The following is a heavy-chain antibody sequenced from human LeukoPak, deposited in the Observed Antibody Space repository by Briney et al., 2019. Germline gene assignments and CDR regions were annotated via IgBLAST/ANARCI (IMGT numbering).Heavy chain of an antibody. Sequence: ASVKVSCKASGYTFTSYDINWVRQAPGQGLEWMGWMNPNSANTGYAQKFQGRVTMTRNTSISTAYMELSSLRSEDTAVYYCARVPSGGNKFDPWGQGTLVTVSS. CDR1: GYTFTSYD. D-gene: IGHD6-25*01. V-gene: IGHV1-8*01. CDR3: ARVPSGGNKFDP. J-gene: IGHJ5*02. CDR2: MNPNSANT.